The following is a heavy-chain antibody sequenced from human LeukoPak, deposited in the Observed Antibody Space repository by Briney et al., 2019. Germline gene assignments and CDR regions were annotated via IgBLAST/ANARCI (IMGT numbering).Heavy chain of an antibody. D-gene: IGHD3-10*01. V-gene: IGHV3-7*01. CDR1: GFNFNTYW. J-gene: IGHJ4*02. CDR3: ARAYSGYFDN. Sequence: GGSLRLSCAVSGFNFNTYWMSWVRQAPGKGLELVANIKQDGSEKYYVDSVKGRFTISRDNAKNSLYLQVNSLRADDTAVYYCARAYSGYFDNWGQGTLVTVSS. CDR2: IKQDGSEK.